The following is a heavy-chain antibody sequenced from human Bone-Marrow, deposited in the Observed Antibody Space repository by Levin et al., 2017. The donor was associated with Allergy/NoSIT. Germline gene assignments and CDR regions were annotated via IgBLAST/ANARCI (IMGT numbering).Heavy chain of an antibody. Sequence: PGGSLRLSCAASGFTFRDSPMHWVRQASGNGLEWVGRVKSRAVNYATAHAASVNGRFTVSRDDSKNTAYLPMNSLKTEDTAVYYCTSTSSGWQIDFWGQGTLVTVSS. CDR2: VKSRAVNYAT. D-gene: IGHD6-19*01. V-gene: IGHV3-73*01. J-gene: IGHJ4*02. CDR1: GFTFRDSP. CDR3: TSTSSGWQIDF.